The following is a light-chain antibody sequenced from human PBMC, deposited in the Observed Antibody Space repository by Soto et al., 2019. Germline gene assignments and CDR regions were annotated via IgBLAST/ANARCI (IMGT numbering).Light chain of an antibody. CDR2: AAS. V-gene: IGKV1-39*01. CDR1: QSISNY. Sequence: DIQMTQSPSSLSASVGDRVTITCRASQSISNYLNWYQQKPGKAPNLLIYAASSLQSAVPSRSSGSGSGTDFTLTISTLQPEDFATYYCQQSYSTPLTFGGGTKVEIK. CDR3: QQSYSTPLT. J-gene: IGKJ4*01.